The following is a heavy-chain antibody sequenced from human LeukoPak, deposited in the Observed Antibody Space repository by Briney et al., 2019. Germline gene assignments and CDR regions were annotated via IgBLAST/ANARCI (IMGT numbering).Heavy chain of an antibody. V-gene: IGHV3-73*01. Sequence: PGGSLRLSCAASGFTFSGSAMHWVRQASGKGLEWVGRIRSKANSYATVYAASVNGRFTISRDVSKNTAYLQMNSLKTEDTAVYYCTGEATSPDYWGQGTLVTVSS. D-gene: IGHD5-12*01. J-gene: IGHJ4*02. CDR2: IRSKANSYAT. CDR3: TGEATSPDY. CDR1: GFTFSGSA.